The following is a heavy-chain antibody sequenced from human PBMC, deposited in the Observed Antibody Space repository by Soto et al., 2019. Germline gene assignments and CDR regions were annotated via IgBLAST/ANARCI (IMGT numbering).Heavy chain of an antibody. CDR2: INSDGSAT. J-gene: IGHJ4*02. V-gene: IGHV3-74*01. Sequence: EVQLVESGGGLVQPGGSLRLSCAASGFTFSNYWMHWVRQTPGKGLVWVSRINSDGSATTYADSVKGRFTISRDNAKKTLYLQMNSLRAEDTAVYYCARDLEDLGYCTNGVCYYFDYWGQGTLVTVSS. D-gene: IGHD2-8*01. CDR3: ARDLEDLGYCTNGVCYYFDY. CDR1: GFTFSNYW.